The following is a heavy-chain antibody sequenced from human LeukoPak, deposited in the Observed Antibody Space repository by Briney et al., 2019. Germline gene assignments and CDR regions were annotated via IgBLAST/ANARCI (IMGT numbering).Heavy chain of an antibody. CDR1: GGTFSSYA. CDR2: IIPIFGTA. D-gene: IGHD5-24*01. V-gene: IGHV1-69*05. J-gene: IGHJ4*02. Sequence: ASVKVSCKASGGTFSSYAISWVRQAPGQGLEWMGGIIPIFGTANYAQEFQGRVTITTDESTSTAYMELSSLRSEDTAVYYCARGDGYNAMNYYFDYWGQGTLVTVSS. CDR3: ARGDGYNAMNYYFDY.